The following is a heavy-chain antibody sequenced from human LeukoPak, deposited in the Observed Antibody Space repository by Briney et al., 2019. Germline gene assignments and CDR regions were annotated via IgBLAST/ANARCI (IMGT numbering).Heavy chain of an antibody. CDR3: AKARIAVLVYDAFDM. D-gene: IGHD6-19*01. V-gene: IGHV3-23*01. CDR2: ITASAVST. J-gene: IGHJ3*02. Sequence: GGSLRLSCAASGFTFSSYAMSWVRQAPGKGLEWVSTITASAVSTYYADSVKGRFTISRDSSKNTLYLQMNSLRAEDTAVYYCAKARIAVLVYDAFDMWGQGTMVTVSS. CDR1: GFTFSSYA.